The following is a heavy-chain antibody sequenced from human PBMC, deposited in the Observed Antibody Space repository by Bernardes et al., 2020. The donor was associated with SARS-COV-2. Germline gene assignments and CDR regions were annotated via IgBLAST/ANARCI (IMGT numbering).Heavy chain of an antibody. D-gene: IGHD2-2*01. CDR1: VYTLPELS. V-gene: IGHV1-24*01. CDR2: FDPEDGET. J-gene: IGHJ5*02. Sequence: ASVAVSCEVSVYTLPELSMHWVRQAPGKGLEWMGGFDPEDGETIYAQKFQGRVTMPEDTSTDTAYMELSRLRSEDTAVYYCATGVVVVPAAPNWFDPWGQGTLVTVSS. CDR3: ATGVVVVPAAPNWFDP.